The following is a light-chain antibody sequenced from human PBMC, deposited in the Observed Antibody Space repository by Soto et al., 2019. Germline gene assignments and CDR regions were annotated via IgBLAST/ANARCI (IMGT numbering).Light chain of an antibody. J-gene: IGKJ4*01. Sequence: DIVMTQSPLSLPVTPGEPASISCRSSQSLLHRNGYSCLDWYLQKPGQSPQLLIYLGSNRASGVPDRFSGSGSGTEFTLKISRVEAEDVGVYYCMQTLQTPLTFGGGTKMEIK. CDR3: MQTLQTPLT. CDR1: QSLLHRNGYSC. V-gene: IGKV2-28*01. CDR2: LGS.